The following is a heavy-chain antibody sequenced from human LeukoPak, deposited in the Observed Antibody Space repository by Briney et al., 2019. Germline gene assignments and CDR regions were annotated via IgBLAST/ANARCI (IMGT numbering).Heavy chain of an antibody. D-gene: IGHD3-10*01. Sequence: SETLSLTCVVYGGSFSGYHWSWIRQSPGKGLEWIGEINHRGSTNYNPSLKRRVTMSLDTSKNQFSPKLSCVTAADTAVYYCAKSLYGSGSYYNWFDPWGQGTLVTVSS. V-gene: IGHV4-34*01. J-gene: IGHJ5*02. CDR2: INHRGST. CDR1: GGSFSGYH. CDR3: AKSLYGSGSYYNWFDP.